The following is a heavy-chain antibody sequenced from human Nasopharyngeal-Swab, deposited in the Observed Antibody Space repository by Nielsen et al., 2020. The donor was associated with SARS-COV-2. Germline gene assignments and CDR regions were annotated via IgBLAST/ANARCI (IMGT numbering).Heavy chain of an antibody. V-gene: IGHV4-34*01. CDR1: GGSFSGYY. D-gene: IGHD1/OR15-1a*01. CDR2: INHSGSI. Sequence: SQTLSLTCAVYGGSFSGYYWSWIRQPPGKGLEWIGEINHSGSINYNPSLKSRVTISVDTSKNQFSLKLSSVTAADTAVYYCASQPGTANNGANWFDPWGQGTLVTVSS. CDR3: ASQPGTANNGANWFDP. J-gene: IGHJ5*02.